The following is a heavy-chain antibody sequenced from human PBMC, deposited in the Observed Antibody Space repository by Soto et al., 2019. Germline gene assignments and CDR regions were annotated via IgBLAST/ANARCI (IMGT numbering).Heavy chain of an antibody. J-gene: IGHJ4*02. CDR3: ARDHRVYSGSYMYFDY. CDR2: IIPIFGTA. Sequence: QVQLVQSGAEVKKPGSSVKVSCKASGGTFSSYAISWVRQAPGQGLEWMGGIIPIFGTANYAQKFQVRVTITADESTSTAYMELSSLRSEDTAVYYCARDHRVYSGSYMYFDYWGQGTLVTVSS. CDR1: GGTFSSYA. D-gene: IGHD1-26*01. V-gene: IGHV1-69*01.